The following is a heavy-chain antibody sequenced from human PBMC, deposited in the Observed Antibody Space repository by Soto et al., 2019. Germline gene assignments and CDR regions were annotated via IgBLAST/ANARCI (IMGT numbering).Heavy chain of an antibody. CDR3: AKDLGLDASASYPYH. Sequence: QVQLVESGGGVVQPGRSLRLSCAASGFTFSGFGMHCVRHTPGKGLEWLAVISYDGSHKLHADSVQGRFTISRDNSKNTLSLQMNSLRTEDTAVYYCAKDLGLDASASYPYHWGQGTLVSVSS. D-gene: IGHD3-10*01. J-gene: IGHJ5*02. CDR2: ISYDGSHK. CDR1: GFTFSGFG. V-gene: IGHV3-30*18.